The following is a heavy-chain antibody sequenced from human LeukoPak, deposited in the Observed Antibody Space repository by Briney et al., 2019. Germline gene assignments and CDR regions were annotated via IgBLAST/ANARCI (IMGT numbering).Heavy chain of an antibody. V-gene: IGHV4-39*02. Sequence: SETLSLTCTVSGGSISSSSYHWDWIRQPPGKVLEWIGSMSNSGNTYYSPSLKSRVTISVDTSKNRFSLKLTSVTAADTAIYYCVRDESAAGARANWFDPWGQGTLVTVSS. J-gene: IGHJ5*02. CDR1: GGSISSSSYH. CDR3: VRDESAAGARANWFDP. D-gene: IGHD6-13*01. CDR2: MSNSGNT.